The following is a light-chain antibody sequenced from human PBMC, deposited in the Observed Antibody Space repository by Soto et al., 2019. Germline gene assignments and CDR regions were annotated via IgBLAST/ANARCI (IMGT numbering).Light chain of an antibody. V-gene: IGKV3-20*01. J-gene: IGKJ3*01. CDR2: GAS. CDR3: RQYGRVFT. Sequence: EIVLTQSPGTLSLSPGERATLSCRASQSVRSSSLAWYQQKPGQAPRLLIYGASSRATGIPDRFSGGGSGTGFTLTISRLEPEDLVVYFFRQYGRVFTFGPGAKGDI. CDR1: QSVRSSS.